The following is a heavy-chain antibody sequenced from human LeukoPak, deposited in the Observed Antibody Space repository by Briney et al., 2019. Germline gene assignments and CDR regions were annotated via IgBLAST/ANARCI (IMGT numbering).Heavy chain of an antibody. CDR2: IYYSGST. CDR3: ARERNQYYYDSSGYAFDY. Sequence: SETPSLTCTVSGGSISSSSYYWGWIRHPPGKGLEWIGSIYYSGSTYYNPSLKSRVTISVDTSKNQFSLKLSSVTAADTAVYYCARERNQYYYDSSGYAFDYWGQGTLVTVSS. CDR1: GGSISSSSYY. D-gene: IGHD3-22*01. V-gene: IGHV4-39*02. J-gene: IGHJ4*02.